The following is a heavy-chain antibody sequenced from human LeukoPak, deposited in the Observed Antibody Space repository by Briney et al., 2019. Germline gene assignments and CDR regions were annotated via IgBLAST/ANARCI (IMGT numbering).Heavy chain of an antibody. CDR1: GYTLTELS. V-gene: IGHV1-24*01. CDR3: ARNWGLVTTSYYFDY. D-gene: IGHD3-16*01. J-gene: IGHJ4*02. Sequence: ASVKVSCKVSGYTLTELSMHWVRQAPGKGLEWMGGFDPEDGETIYAQKFQGRVTITADESTSTAYMELSSLRSEDTAVYYCARNWGLVTTSYYFDYWGQGTLVTVSS. CDR2: FDPEDGET.